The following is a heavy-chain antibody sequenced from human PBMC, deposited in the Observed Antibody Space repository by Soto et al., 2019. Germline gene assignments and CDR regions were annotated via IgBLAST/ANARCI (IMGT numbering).Heavy chain of an antibody. V-gene: IGHV3-21*01. D-gene: IGHD2-8*01. CDR2: ISSSSSYI. J-gene: IGHJ6*02. CDR3: ARASCTNGVCYYYYYGMDV. CDR1: GITFSSYS. Sequence: PGGSLRLSCAASGITFSSYSMNWVRQAPGKGLEWVSSISSSSSYIYYADSVKGRFTISRDNAKNSLYLQMNSLRAEDTTVYYCARASCTNGVCYYYYYGMDVWGQGTTVTVSS.